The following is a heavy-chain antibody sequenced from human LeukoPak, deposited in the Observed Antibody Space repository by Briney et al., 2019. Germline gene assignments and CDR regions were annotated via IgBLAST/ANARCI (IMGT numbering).Heavy chain of an antibody. V-gene: IGHV4-59*01. CDR3: AGAGIKGYFDWLFPRGFDY. D-gene: IGHD3-9*01. CDR2: IYYSGST. Sequence: SETLSLTCTVSGGSISSYYWSWIRQPPGKGLEWIGYIYYSGSTNYNPSLKSRVTISVDTSKNQFSLKLSSVTAADTAVYYCAGAGIKGYFDWLFPRGFDYWGQGTLVTVSS. CDR1: GGSISSYY. J-gene: IGHJ4*02.